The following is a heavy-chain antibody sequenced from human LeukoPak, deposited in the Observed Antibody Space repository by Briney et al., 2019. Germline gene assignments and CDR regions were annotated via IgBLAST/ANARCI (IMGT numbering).Heavy chain of an antibody. J-gene: IGHJ4*02. D-gene: IGHD1-26*01. CDR2: MSYDGSNK. CDR1: GFTFSSYG. CDR3: AKDSVVGATTALDY. V-gene: IGHV3-30*18. Sequence: GGSLRLSCAASGFTFSSYGMHWVRQAPGKGLEWVAVMSYDGSNKYYADSVKGRFTISRDNSKNTLYLQMNSLRAEDTAVYYCAKDSVVGATTALDYWGQGTLVTVSS.